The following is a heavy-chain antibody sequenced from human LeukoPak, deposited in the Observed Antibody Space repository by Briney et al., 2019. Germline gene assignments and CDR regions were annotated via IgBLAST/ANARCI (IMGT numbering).Heavy chain of an antibody. J-gene: IGHJ4*02. CDR3: ARHRDTAFDY. CDR1: GGSFSGYY. Sequence: SETLSLTCAVYGGSFSGYYWSWIRQPPGKGLEWIGEINHRGSTNYNPSLKSRVTISVDTSKNQFSLKLSSVTAADTAVYYCARHRDTAFDYWGQGTLVTVSS. D-gene: IGHD5-18*01. V-gene: IGHV4-34*01. CDR2: INHRGST.